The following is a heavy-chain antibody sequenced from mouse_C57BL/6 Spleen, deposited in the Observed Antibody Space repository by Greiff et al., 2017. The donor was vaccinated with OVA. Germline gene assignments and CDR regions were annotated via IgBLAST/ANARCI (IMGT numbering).Heavy chain of an antibody. CDR3: ARGNNYEGLDY. Sequence: QVQLQQPGAELVKPGASVKLSCKASGYTFTSYWMQWVKQRPGQGLEWIGEIDPSDSYTNYNQKFKGKATLTVDTSSSTAYMQRSSLTSEDSAIYYCARGNNYEGLDYWGKGTTRTVSS. V-gene: IGHV1-50*01. J-gene: IGHJ2*01. CDR1: GYTFTSYW. D-gene: IGHD5-2*01. CDR2: IDPSDSYT.